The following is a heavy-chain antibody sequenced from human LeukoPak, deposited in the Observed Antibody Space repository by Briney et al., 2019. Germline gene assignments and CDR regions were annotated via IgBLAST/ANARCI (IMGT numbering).Heavy chain of an antibody. V-gene: IGHV4-59*01. CDR3: ARNHGGWFDS. CDR2: IYYSGTT. J-gene: IGHJ5*01. CDR1: GGSISSYY. D-gene: IGHD4-23*01. Sequence: PSETLSLTCTVSGGSISSYYWSWIRQPPGKGLEWIGYIYYSGTTKYNPSLKSRVTISVDTSKNQFSLKLNSVTAADTAVYYCARNHGGWFDSWGQGTLVTVSS.